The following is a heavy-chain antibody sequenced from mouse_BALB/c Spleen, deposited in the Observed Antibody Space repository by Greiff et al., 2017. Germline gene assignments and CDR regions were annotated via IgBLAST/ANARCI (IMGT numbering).Heavy chain of an antibody. J-gene: IGHJ4*01. D-gene: IGHD2-10*02. V-gene: IGHV5-9-3*01. CDR1: GFTFSSYA. CDR3: AREGYGNYFMDY. CDR2: ISSGGSYT. Sequence: EVHLVESGGGLVKPGGSLKLSCAASGFTFSSYAMSWVRQTPEKRLEWVATISSGGSYTYYPDSVKGRFTISRDNAKNTLYLQMSSLRSEDTAMYYCAREGYGNYFMDYWGQGTSVTVSS.